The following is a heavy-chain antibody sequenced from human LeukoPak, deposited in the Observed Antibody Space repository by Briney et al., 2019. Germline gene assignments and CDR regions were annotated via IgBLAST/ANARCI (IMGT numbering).Heavy chain of an antibody. D-gene: IGHD1-26*01. CDR2: ISSSGITI. V-gene: IGHV3-11*01. CDR1: GLTFSDYY. CDR3: ARERVVGATRIDY. J-gene: IGHJ4*02. Sequence: PGGSLRLSCAASGLTFSDYYMSWIRQAPGKGLEWVSFISSSGITIYYADSVKGRFTISRDNAKNSLYLQMNSLRAEDTAVYYCARERVVGATRIDYWGQGTLVTVSS.